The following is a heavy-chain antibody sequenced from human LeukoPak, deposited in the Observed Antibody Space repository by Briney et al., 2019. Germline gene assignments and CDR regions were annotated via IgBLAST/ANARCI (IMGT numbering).Heavy chain of an antibody. CDR2: INHSGST. Sequence: SETLSLTCAVYGGSFSGCYWSWIRQPPGKGLEWIGEINHSGSTNYNPSLKSRVTISVDTSKNQFSLKLSSVTAADTAVYYCARARPRRYCSGGSCYYFLLYYFDYWGQGTLVTVSS. J-gene: IGHJ4*02. V-gene: IGHV4-34*01. CDR3: ARARPRRYCSGGSCYYFLLYYFDY. D-gene: IGHD2-15*01. CDR1: GGSFSGCY.